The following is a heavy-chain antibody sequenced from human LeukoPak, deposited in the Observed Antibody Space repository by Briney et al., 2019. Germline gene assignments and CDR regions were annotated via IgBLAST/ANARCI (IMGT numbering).Heavy chain of an antibody. V-gene: IGHV6-1*01. Sequence: SQTLSLTCAISGDSVSSNNGAWNWIRQSPSRGLEWLGRTYYRSKWYNDYAASIQGRITINPDTPKNQFSLQLYSVTPEDTAVYYCARDVGTTGWHTFDYWGQGTLVTVSS. D-gene: IGHD6-19*01. CDR3: ARDVGTTGWHTFDY. J-gene: IGHJ4*02. CDR2: TYYRSKWYN. CDR1: GDSVSSNNGA.